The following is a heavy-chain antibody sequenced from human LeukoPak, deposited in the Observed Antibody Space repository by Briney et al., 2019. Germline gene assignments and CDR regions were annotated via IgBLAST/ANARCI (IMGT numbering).Heavy chain of an antibody. D-gene: IGHD2-2*01. CDR1: GFTFSTYW. CDR2: IRQDGSEK. J-gene: IGHJ3*02. Sequence: GSLILSCAASGFTFSTYWMTWVRQAPGKGLEWVANIRQDGSEKYYVDSVEGRFTISRDNAKKSLFLQMNSLRAEDTAVYYCARDMRGDGFDIWGQGTMVTVSS. V-gene: IGHV3-7*04. CDR3: ARDMRGDGFDI.